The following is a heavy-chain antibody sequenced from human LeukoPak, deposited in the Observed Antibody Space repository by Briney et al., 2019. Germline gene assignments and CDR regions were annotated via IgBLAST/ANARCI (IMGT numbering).Heavy chain of an antibody. J-gene: IGHJ4*02. V-gene: IGHV3-21*01. CDR3: ARSLRDIDY. D-gene: IGHD5/OR15-5a*01. Sequence: GGSLRLSCTASGFTFSSYYMNWVRQAPGKGLEWISSISSSSSYIYYADSVKGRFTISRDTANNSVYMQMNSLRADDTAVYYCARSLRDIDYWGQGTLVTVSS. CDR2: ISSSSSYI. CDR1: GFTFSSYY.